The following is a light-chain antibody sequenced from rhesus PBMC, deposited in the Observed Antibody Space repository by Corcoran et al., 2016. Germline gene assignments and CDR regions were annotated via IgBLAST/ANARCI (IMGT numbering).Light chain of an antibody. V-gene: IGKV1-69*01. Sequence: DIQMTQSPSSLSASVGDRVTISCRASQDISNWMAWYQQKPGKAPKLLIYRASNLETGVPSRVSGSGSGTDFSLTISSLQPEDIATYYCQQHDNSPWTFGQGTKVEIQ. J-gene: IGKJ1*01. CDR2: RAS. CDR3: QQHDNSPWT. CDR1: QDISNW.